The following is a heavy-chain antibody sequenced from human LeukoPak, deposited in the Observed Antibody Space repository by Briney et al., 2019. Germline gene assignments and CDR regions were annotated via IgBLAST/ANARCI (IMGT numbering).Heavy chain of an antibody. Sequence: GGSLRLSCETFGFTFSSYSMNWVRQAPGKGLEWVANIKTDASEKYYADSVKGRFTISRDNAKMSLYLQMNSLRAEDTAVYYCATYSTRNAREFQSWGQGTLVTVSS. CDR3: ATYSTRNAREFQS. J-gene: IGHJ1*01. CDR1: GFTFSSYS. D-gene: IGHD4-11*01. V-gene: IGHV3-7*01. CDR2: IKTDASEK.